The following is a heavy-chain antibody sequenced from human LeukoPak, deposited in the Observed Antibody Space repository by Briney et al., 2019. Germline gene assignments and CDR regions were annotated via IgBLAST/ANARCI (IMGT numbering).Heavy chain of an antibody. CDR3: TTESYSSIIKGWGYYYYYMDV. CDR1: GFTFSNAW. Sequence: GGSLRLSCAASGFTFSNAWMSWVRQAPGKGLEWVGRIKSKTDGGTTDYAAPVKGRFTISRDDSKNTLYLQMNSPKTEDTAVYYCTTESYSSIIKGWGYYYYYMDVWGKGTTVTVSS. J-gene: IGHJ6*03. CDR2: IKSKTDGGTT. V-gene: IGHV3-15*01. D-gene: IGHD6-13*01.